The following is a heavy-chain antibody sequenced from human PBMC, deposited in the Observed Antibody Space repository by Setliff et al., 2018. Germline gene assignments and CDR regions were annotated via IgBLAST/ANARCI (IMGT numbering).Heavy chain of an antibody. Sequence: GESLKISCKGSGYRFSSHWIGWVRQMPGKGLEWMGIIYPGDSDTRYSPSFQGQVTISADKSISTAYLQWSSLKASDTAMYYCARSRAGFYYDSSGYYKGRGDAFDTWGQGTMVTVSS. J-gene: IGHJ3*02. CDR2: IYPGDSDT. V-gene: IGHV5-51*01. CDR3: ARSRAGFYYDSSGYYKGRGDAFDT. CDR1: GYRFSSHW. D-gene: IGHD3-22*01.